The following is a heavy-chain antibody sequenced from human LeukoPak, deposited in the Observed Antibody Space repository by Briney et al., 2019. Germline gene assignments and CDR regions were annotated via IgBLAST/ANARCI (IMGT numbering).Heavy chain of an antibody. CDR1: GFTFSTYA. CDR3: AKGTLYYDRYHYIDV. Sequence: PGGSLRLSCAASGFTFSTYAMTWVRQAPGKGLEWVSSISGSGGSAYYADSVKGRFTISRDNSKNTLYLQMNSLRVEDTAVYYCAKGTLYYDRYHYIDVWGKGTTVTVSS. CDR2: ISGSGGSA. V-gene: IGHV3-23*01. D-gene: IGHD3-3*01. J-gene: IGHJ6*03.